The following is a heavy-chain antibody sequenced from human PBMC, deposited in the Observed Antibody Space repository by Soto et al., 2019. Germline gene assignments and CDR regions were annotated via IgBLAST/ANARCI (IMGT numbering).Heavy chain of an antibody. V-gene: IGHV4-39*01. CDR1: GGSISSSSYY. J-gene: IGHJ6*03. Sequence: PSETLSLTCTVSGGSISSSSYYWGWIRQPPGKGLEWIGSIYYSGSTYYNPSLKSRVTISVDTSKNQFSLKLSSVTAADTAVYYCARLEYYYYMDVWGKGTTVTVSS. CDR2: IYYSGST. CDR3: ARLEYYYYMDV.